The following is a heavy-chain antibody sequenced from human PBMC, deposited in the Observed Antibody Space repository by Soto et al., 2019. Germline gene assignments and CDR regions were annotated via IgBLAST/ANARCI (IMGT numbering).Heavy chain of an antibody. V-gene: IGHV1-2*04. CDR1: GYTFTSYY. CDR3: ARDRKAAGHYYYYGMDV. Sequence: ASVKVSCKASGYTFTSYYMHWVRQAPGQGLEWMGWINPNSGGTNYAQKFQGWVTMTRDTSISTAYMELSRLRSDDTAVYYCARDRKAAGHYYYYGMDVWGQGTTVTVSS. J-gene: IGHJ6*02. D-gene: IGHD6-13*01. CDR2: INPNSGGT.